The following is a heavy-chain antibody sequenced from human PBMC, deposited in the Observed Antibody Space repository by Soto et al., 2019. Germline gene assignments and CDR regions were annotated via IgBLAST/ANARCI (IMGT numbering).Heavy chain of an antibody. Sequence: QVQLVQSGAEVKKPGSSVKVSCKASGGTFSSYAISWVRQAPGQGLERMGGIIPIFGTANYAQKFQGRVTITADESTSTAYMELSSLRSEDTAVYYCARATTVVEGPHYYYYGMDVWGQGTTVTVSS. CDR3: ARATTVVEGPHYYYYGMDV. D-gene: IGHD4-17*01. J-gene: IGHJ6*02. V-gene: IGHV1-69*01. CDR2: IIPIFGTA. CDR1: GGTFSSYA.